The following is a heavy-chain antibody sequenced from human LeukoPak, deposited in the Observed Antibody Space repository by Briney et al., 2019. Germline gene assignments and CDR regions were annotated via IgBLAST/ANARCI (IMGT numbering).Heavy chain of an antibody. CDR2: IHSSGGI. CDR1: GGSITSYY. Sequence: SETLSLTCAVSGGSITSYYWTYIRQPAGKGLEWIGRIHSSGGINYSPSLKSRVTMSLDTSKNQFSLNLSSVTAADTAIYYCAREFSGTSIAARVFDSWGQGTLVTVSS. V-gene: IGHV4-4*07. J-gene: IGHJ4*02. D-gene: IGHD6-6*01. CDR3: AREFSGTSIAARVFDS.